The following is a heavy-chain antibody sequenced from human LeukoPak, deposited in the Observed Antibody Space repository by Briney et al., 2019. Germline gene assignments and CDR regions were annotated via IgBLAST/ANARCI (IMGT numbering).Heavy chain of an antibody. CDR1: GGSFSGYY. CDR2: INHSGST. D-gene: IGHD2-2*01. Sequence: SETLSLTCAVYGGSFSGYYWSWIRQPPGKGLEWIGEINHSGSTNYNPSLKSRVTISVDTSKNQFSLKLSSVTAADPAVYYCARGQVVPPKNYYYYYMDVWGKGTTVTVSS. J-gene: IGHJ6*03. V-gene: IGHV4-34*01. CDR3: ARGQVVPPKNYYYYYMDV.